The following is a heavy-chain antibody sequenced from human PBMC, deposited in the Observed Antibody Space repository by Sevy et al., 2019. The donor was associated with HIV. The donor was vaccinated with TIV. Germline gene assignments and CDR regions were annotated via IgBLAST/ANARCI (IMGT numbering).Heavy chain of an antibody. J-gene: IGHJ6*03. CDR3: AKADYYYYYMDV. CDR1: GFTFSSYA. Sequence: GGSLRLSCAASGFTFSSYAMSWVRQAPGKGLEWVSAISGSGGSTYYADSVKGRLTISRDNSKNTLYLQMNSLRAEDTAVYYCAKADYYYYYMDVWGKGTTVTVSS. CDR2: ISGSGGST. V-gene: IGHV3-23*01.